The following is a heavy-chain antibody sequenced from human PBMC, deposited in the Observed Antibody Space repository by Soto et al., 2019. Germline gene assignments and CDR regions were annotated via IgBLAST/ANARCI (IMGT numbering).Heavy chain of an antibody. J-gene: IGHJ4*02. CDR1: GFPFSSYV. D-gene: IGHD4-4*01. V-gene: IGHV3-23*01. CDR2: ISGGGSNT. CDR3: AKDSNKYSSSLRGRYFDY. Sequence: VGSLRLACAASGFPFSSYVMSWVRQAPGKGLEWVSGISGGGSNTFYADYVKGRFTISRDNSKNTLLLQMNSLGAEDTAVYYCAKDSNKYSSSLRGRYFDYWGQGIGVTVSS.